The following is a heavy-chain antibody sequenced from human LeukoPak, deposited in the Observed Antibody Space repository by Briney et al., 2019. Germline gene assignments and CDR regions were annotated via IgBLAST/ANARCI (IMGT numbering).Heavy chain of an antibody. CDR3: ARPASDRKYYFDY. J-gene: IGHJ4*02. V-gene: IGHV3-30-3*01. CDR2: ISYDGSNK. Sequence: GGSLRLSCAASGFTFSSYAMHWVRQAPGKGLEWVAVISYDGSNKYYADSVKGRFTISRDNSKNTLYLQMNSLRAEDTTVYYCARPASDRKYYFDYWGQGTLVTVSS. D-gene: IGHD1-14*01. CDR1: GFTFSSYA.